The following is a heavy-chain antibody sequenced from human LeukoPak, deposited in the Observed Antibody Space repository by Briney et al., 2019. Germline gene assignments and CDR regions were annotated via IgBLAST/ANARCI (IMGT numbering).Heavy chain of an antibody. J-gene: IGHJ4*02. Sequence: SETLSLTCAVSGGSISSSNWWSWVRQPPGKGLEWIGEIYHSGSTNYNPSLKSRVTISVDKSKNQFSLKLSSVTAADTAVYYCARVSGYCSSTSCRALDYWGQGTLVTVSS. V-gene: IGHV4-4*02. CDR1: GGSISSSNW. CDR2: IYHSGST. D-gene: IGHD2-2*01. CDR3: ARVSGYCSSTSCRALDY.